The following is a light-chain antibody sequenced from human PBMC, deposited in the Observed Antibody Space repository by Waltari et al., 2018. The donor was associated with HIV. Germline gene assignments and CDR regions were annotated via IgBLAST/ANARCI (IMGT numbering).Light chain of an antibody. CDR3: QSYDSSLKVI. V-gene: IGLV1-40*01. CDR1: SSNIGAGYD. CDR2: DNN. Sequence: QSVLTQPPSVPGAPGQRVTISCTGDSSNIGAGYDVHWYQQIPGSIPRLLIFDNNNRPSGGPDRFSGSKSGTSASLAISGLQAEDEADYYCQSYDSSLKVIFGGGTKVTVL. J-gene: IGLJ2*01.